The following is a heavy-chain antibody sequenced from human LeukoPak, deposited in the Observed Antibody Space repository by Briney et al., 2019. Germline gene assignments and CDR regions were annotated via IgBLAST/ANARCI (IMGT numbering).Heavy chain of an antibody. Sequence: SETLSLTCTVSGGSISSYYWSWIRQPAGKGLEWIGRIYTSGSTNYNPSLKSRVTMSVDTSKNQFSLKLSSVTAADTAVYYCARDYYDSSGSLSFDYWGQGTLVTVSS. V-gene: IGHV4-4*07. D-gene: IGHD3-22*01. CDR3: ARDYYDSSGSLSFDY. J-gene: IGHJ4*02. CDR2: IYTSGST. CDR1: GGSISSYY.